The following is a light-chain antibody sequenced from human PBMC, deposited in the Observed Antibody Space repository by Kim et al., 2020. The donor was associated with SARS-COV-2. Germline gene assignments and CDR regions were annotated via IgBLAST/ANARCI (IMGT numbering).Light chain of an antibody. J-gene: IGKJ2*01. CDR2: GAS. CDR3: QQYNSWYT. Sequence: RSVSPCERPTLSCRASQSVSNTLAWYQQKLVQAPRLLVYGASPRATGIPARFSGSGFGTDFTLTISSLQSEDFAVYYCQQYNSWYTFGQGTKLEI. CDR1: QSVSNT. V-gene: IGKV3-15*01.